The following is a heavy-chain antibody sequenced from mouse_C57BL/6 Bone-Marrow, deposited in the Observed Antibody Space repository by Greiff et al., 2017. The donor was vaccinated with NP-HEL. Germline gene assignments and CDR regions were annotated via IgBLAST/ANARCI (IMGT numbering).Heavy chain of an antibody. CDR3: AILREGAMDY. Sequence: DVKLVESEGGLVQPGSSMKLSCTASGFTFSDYYMAWVRQVPEKGLEWVANINYDGSSTYYLDSLKSRFIISRDNAKNILYLQMSRLKSEDTDTCYCAILREGAMDYWGQGTSVTVSS. D-gene: IGHD1-1*01. CDR1: GFTFSDYY. CDR2: INYDGSST. J-gene: IGHJ4*01. V-gene: IGHV5-16*01.